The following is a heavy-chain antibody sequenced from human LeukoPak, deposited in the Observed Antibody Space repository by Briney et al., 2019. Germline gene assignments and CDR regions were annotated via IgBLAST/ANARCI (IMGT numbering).Heavy chain of an antibody. CDR1: GFTFSGYA. V-gene: IGHV3-23*01. CDR2: ISDTSGST. CDR3: ANWGGTY. J-gene: IGHJ4*02. D-gene: IGHD7-27*01. Sequence: GGSLRLSCAASGFTFSGYAMSWVRLAPGKGLEWVSTISDTSGSTHYADSVKGRFTISRDNSKNTLYLQMHSLRAEDQAVYCCANWGGTYWGQGTLVTVSS.